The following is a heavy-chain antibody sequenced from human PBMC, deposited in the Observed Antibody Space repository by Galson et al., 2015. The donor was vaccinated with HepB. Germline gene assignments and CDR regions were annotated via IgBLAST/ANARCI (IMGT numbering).Heavy chain of an antibody. J-gene: IGHJ3*02. CDR1: GFTFDDYA. D-gene: IGHD3-22*01. CDR3: ANDKGYYDSKTPIAFDI. V-gene: IGHV3-9*01. CDR2: ISWNSGTI. Sequence: SLRLSCAASGFTFDDYAMHWVRQAPGKGLEWVSGISWNSGTIGYADSVKGRFTISRYNAKNSLYLQMNTLSPEDTALYYCANDKGYYDSKTPIAFDIWGQGTMVTVSS.